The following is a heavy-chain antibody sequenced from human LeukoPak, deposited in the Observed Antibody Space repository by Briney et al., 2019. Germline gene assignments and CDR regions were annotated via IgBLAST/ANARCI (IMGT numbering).Heavy chain of an antibody. J-gene: IGHJ4*02. D-gene: IGHD3-16*01. CDR3: TRDYDYALDY. V-gene: IGHV3-49*04. Sequence: GGSLRLSCAAYGFTFGDYAMSWVRQAPGKGLEWVGFIRSKAYGGTTEYAASVKGRFTISRDDSNRIAYLQMNSLKTEDTAVYYCTRDYDYALDYWGQGTLVTVSS. CDR2: IRSKAYGGTT. CDR1: GFTFGDYA.